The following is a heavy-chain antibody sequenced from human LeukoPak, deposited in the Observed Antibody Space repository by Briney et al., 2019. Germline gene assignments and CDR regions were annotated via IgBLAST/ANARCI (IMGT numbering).Heavy chain of an antibody. CDR3: ARSSESYDSSGYYSYYFDY. J-gene: IGHJ4*02. CDR2: MYYRGTT. Sequence: NPSETLSLTCTVSGGSISSSSYYWGWIRQPPGKGLEWIGSMYYRGTTYYNPSLKSRVTISVDTSKNQFSLKLSSVTAADTAVYYCARSSESYDSSGYYSYYFDYWGQGTLVTVSS. D-gene: IGHD3-22*01. CDR1: GGSISSSSYY. V-gene: IGHV4-39*07.